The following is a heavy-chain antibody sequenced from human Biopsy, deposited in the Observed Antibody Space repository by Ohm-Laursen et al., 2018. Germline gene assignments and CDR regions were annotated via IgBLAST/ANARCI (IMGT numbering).Heavy chain of an antibody. D-gene: IGHD6-19*01. Sequence: SDTLSLTCTVSGGSISSSTTYYWAWLRQPPGKGLEWIGSIYNTETTFYNPSLKSRVTISVDTSTNQFSLKVSSVTAADTAVYYCAKHGSGWTGDDAFHIWGQGTMVTVSS. J-gene: IGHJ3*02. CDR2: IYNTETT. V-gene: IGHV4-39*01. CDR3: AKHGSGWTGDDAFHI. CDR1: GGSISSSTTYY.